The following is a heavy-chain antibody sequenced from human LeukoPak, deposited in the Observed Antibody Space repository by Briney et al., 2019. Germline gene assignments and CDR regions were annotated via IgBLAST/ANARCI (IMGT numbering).Heavy chain of an antibody. D-gene: IGHD1-26*01. Sequence: QTGGSLRLSCAASGFTFSSFEMNWVRQAPGKGLEWISYISSSGSSIYYADSVEGRFTISRDNAKNSLYLQMNSLRAEDTAVYYCARSRSYYPADYWGQGTPVTVSS. CDR1: GFTFSSFE. J-gene: IGHJ4*02. CDR2: ISSSGSSI. CDR3: ARSRSYYPADY. V-gene: IGHV3-48*03.